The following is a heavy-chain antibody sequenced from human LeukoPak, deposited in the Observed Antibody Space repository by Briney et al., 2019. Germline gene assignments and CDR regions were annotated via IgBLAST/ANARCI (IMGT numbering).Heavy chain of an antibody. D-gene: IGHD3-10*01. CDR2: IYVSGTT. J-gene: IGHJ5*02. CDR3: ARDRGNYYGRGWFDP. Sequence: SETLSLTCTVSGDSVSTHGYYYSWIRQPAGKGLGWIGRIYVSGTTNYNPSLKSRVTFSLDTSKNHFSLKLTSVTAADTAVYYCARDRGNYYGRGWFDPWGQGTLVTVSS. V-gene: IGHV4-61*02. CDR1: GDSVSTHGYY.